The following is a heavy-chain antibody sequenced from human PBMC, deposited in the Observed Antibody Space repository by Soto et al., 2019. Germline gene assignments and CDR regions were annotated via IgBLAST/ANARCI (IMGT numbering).Heavy chain of an antibody. Sequence: GGSLRLSCAASGFTFSNYWIHWVRQVPGEVLVWVSSINNDGSRTWYADSVRGRIAMSRDNARNLVSLQMNSLRAEDTAVYYCGTTFEYWGQGALVTVSS. J-gene: IGHJ4*02. D-gene: IGHD1-26*01. CDR3: GTTFEY. V-gene: IGHV3-74*01. CDR2: INNDGSRT. CDR1: GFTFSNYW.